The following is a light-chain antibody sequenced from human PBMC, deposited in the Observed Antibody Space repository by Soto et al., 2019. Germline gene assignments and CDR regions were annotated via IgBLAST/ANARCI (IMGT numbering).Light chain of an antibody. J-gene: IGKJ4*01. V-gene: IGKV1-5*01. Sequence: DIQMTQSPSTLSASVGDRVTITCRASQSISSWLAWYHQKPGKAPKLLIYDASNLESGVPSRFSGSGSGTEFTLTISSLQPEDFATYYCQQLHSYPLTFGGGTKVDI. CDR3: QQLHSYPLT. CDR1: QSISSW. CDR2: DAS.